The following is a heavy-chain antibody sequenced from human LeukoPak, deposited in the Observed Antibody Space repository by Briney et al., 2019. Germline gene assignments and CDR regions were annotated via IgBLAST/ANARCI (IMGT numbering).Heavy chain of an antibody. CDR3: ARARLATDY. J-gene: IGHJ4*02. Sequence: PSQTLSLTCTVSGGSISSGSYYWSWIRQPAGKGLEWIGRIYTSGSTNYNPSLKSRVTISVDTSKNQFSLKLSSVTAADTAVYYCARARLATDYWGQGTLVTVSS. CDR1: GGSISSGSYY. V-gene: IGHV4-61*02. D-gene: IGHD1-1*01. CDR2: IYTSGST.